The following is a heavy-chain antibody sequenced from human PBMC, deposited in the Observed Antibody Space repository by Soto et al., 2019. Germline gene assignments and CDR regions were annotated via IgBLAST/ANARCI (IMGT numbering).Heavy chain of an antibody. CDR2: IYYSGST. CDR1: GGSISSSSYY. D-gene: IGHD2-2*01. Sequence: SETLSLTCTVSGGSISSSSYYWGWIRQPTGKGLEWIGSIYYSGSTYYNPSLKSRVTISVDTSKNQFSLKLSSVTAADTAVYYCARHTMCSSTSCHLNWFDPRGQVTLVTVSS. J-gene: IGHJ5*02. CDR3: ARHTMCSSTSCHLNWFDP. V-gene: IGHV4-39*01.